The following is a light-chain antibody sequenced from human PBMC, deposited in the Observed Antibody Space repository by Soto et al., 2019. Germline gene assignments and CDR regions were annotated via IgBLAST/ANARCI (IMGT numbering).Light chain of an antibody. CDR2: HVS. CDR1: QSISSY. Sequence: DIQMTQSPSSLSASVGDRVTITCRASQSISSYLHWYQQKPGKAPKLLIYHVSSLLSGVPSRFSGSGSETDFTLTISSLHPEDFATYSCQQSYSSPVSFGRGTRLEIK. J-gene: IGKJ5*01. CDR3: QQSYSSPVS. V-gene: IGKV1-39*01.